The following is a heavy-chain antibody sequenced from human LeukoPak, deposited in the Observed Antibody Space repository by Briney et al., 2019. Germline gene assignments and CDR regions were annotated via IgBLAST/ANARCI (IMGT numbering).Heavy chain of an antibody. Sequence: AESLQISCKASGDISTSYCIRWVRQMPGKSLEWRGIIYSGDSNTRYSPSFQGQVTISADKSISTAYLQWSSLKASDTAMYYCATHPRSGAFDIWGQGTMVTVFS. D-gene: IGHD4-17*01. CDR1: GDISTSYC. CDR3: ATHPRSGAFDI. V-gene: IGHV5-51*01. CDR2: IYSGDSNT. J-gene: IGHJ3*02.